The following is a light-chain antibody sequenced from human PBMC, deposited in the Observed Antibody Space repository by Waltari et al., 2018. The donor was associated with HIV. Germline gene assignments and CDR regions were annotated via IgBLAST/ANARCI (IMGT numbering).Light chain of an antibody. CDR3: QQYQSIPQGYT. J-gene: IGKJ2*01. Sequence: DIVMTQSPDSLAVSLGERATINCKSSQSVLYSSNIRDYLSWYQQKPGQPPKLLIYWASTRESGVPDRFSGSGSGTNFTLTISSLQAEDVAVYYCQQYQSIPQGYTFGQGTKLEIK. CDR2: WAS. V-gene: IGKV4-1*01. CDR1: QSVLYSSNIRDY.